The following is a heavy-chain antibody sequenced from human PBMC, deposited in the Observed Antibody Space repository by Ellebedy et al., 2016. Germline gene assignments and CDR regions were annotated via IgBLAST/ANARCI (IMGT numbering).Heavy chain of an antibody. CDR1: GFSFSTYW. D-gene: IGHD3-3*01. CDR3: ARDSVTFFGALILDNFDH. V-gene: IGHV3-7*03. J-gene: IGHJ4*02. Sequence: GESLKISXAASGFSFSTYWMSWVRQVPGKGLEWVANIKQDGSEKYYVDSVKGRFTISRDNAKNSLYLRMSSLRAEDTAAYYCARDSVTFFGALILDNFDHWGQGTLVTVSS. CDR2: IKQDGSEK.